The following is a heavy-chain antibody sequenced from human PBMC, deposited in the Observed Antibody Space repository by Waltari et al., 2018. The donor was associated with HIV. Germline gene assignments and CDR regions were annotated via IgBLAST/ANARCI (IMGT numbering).Heavy chain of an antibody. CDR1: GGSFSGYY. V-gene: IGHV4-34*01. D-gene: IGHD3-10*01. Sequence: QVQLQQWGAGLLKPSETLSLTCAVYGGSFSGYYWSWIRQPPGKGLEWIGEINHSGSTDYNPSLKSRVTISVDTSKNQVSLKLSSVTAADTAVYYCARALGMFYGSGSYYKKGSDFDYWGQGTLVTVSS. CDR2: INHSGST. J-gene: IGHJ4*02. CDR3: ARALGMFYGSGSYYKKGSDFDY.